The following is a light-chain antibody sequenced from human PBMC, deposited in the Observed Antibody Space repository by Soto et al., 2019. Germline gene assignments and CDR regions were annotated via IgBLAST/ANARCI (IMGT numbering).Light chain of an antibody. V-gene: IGKV3-15*01. CDR1: QSVTNK. Sequence: EMLMTPAPTTPSLSHGATVTPPPRASQSVTNKLAWYQQRPGQPPRLLLYDASTRATGVPATFSGSGSGTDFTLTISSLQSEDLGVYYCLQYHYWPWTFGQGTKVDIK. CDR3: LQYHYWPWT. CDR2: DAS. J-gene: IGKJ1*01.